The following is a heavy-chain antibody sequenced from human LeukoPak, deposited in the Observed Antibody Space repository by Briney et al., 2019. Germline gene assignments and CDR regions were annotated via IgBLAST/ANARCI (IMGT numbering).Heavy chain of an antibody. CDR2: MNPNSGNT. Sequence: GASVKVSCKASGYTFTSYDINWVRQATGQGLEWMGWMNPNSGNTGYAQKFQGRVTMTRNTSISTAYMELSSLRSEDTAVYYCASSRSYGGNSALDYWGQGTLVTVSS. J-gene: IGHJ4*02. CDR3: ASSRSYGGNSALDY. D-gene: IGHD4-23*01. V-gene: IGHV1-8*01. CDR1: GYTFTSYD.